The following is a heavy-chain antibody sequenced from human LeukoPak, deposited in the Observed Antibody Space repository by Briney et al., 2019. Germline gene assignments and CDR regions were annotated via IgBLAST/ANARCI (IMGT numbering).Heavy chain of an antibody. CDR2: IRSKAYGGTT. CDR1: GFTFGDYA. CDR3: TREGRGSDAFDY. V-gene: IGHV3-49*04. Sequence: GGSLRLSCTTPGFTFGDYAMSWVRQAPGKGLEWVGFIRSKAYGGTTEYAASVKGRFTISRDDSRRIVYLQMNSLKTEDTAVYYCTREGRGSDAFDYWGQGTLVIVSS. D-gene: IGHD3-16*01. J-gene: IGHJ4*02.